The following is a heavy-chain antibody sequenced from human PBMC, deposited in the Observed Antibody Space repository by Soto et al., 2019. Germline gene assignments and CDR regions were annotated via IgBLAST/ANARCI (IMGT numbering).Heavy chain of an antibody. J-gene: IGHJ6*02. CDR3: ARGAPYYDILTGYYYYYYYCMDV. CDR1: GYTFTSYD. V-gene: IGHV1-8*01. CDR2: MNPNSGNT. Sequence: ASVKVSCKASGYTFTSYDINWVRQATGQGLEWMGWMNPNSGNTGYAQKFQGRVTMTRNTSISTAYMELSSLRSEDTAVYSCARGAPYYDILTGYYYYYYYCMDVWGQGTTVTVSS. D-gene: IGHD3-9*01.